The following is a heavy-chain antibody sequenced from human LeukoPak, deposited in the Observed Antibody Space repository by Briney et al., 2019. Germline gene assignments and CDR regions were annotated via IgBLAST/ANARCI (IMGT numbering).Heavy chain of an antibody. CDR3: ARPSTGYSSGWYWYFDL. J-gene: IGHJ2*01. D-gene: IGHD6-19*01. V-gene: IGHV4-34*01. CDR1: GGSFSGYY. CDR2: INHSGST. Sequence: SETLSLTCAVYGGSFSGYYWSWIRQPPGKGLEWIGEINHSGSTNYNPSLKSRVTISVDTSKNQFSLKLSSVTAADTAVYYCARPSTGYSSGWYWYFDLWGRGTLVTVSS.